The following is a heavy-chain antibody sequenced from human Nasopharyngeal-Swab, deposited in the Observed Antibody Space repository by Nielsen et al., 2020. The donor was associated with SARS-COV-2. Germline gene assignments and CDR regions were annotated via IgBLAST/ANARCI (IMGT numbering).Heavy chain of an antibody. CDR2: IKSKTDGGTT. D-gene: IGHD3-22*01. CDR3: TPSGYDSTSDAFDI. Sequence: GGSLRLSCAASGFTFSNAWMSRVRQAPGKGLEWVGRIKSKTDGGTTDYAAPVKGRFTISRDDSKNTLYLQMNSLKTEDTAVYYCTPSGYDSTSDAFDIWGQGTMVTVSS. J-gene: IGHJ3*02. V-gene: IGHV3-15*01. CDR1: GFTFSNAW.